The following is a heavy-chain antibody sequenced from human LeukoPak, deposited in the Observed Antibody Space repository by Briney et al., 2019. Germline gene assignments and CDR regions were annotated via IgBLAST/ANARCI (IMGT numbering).Heavy chain of an antibody. CDR1: GFTFSSYW. D-gene: IGHD1/OR15-1a*01. Sequence: GGSLRLSCAASGFTFSSYWMNWVRQAPGEGLEWVARTNQDGSEKHYVDSVKGRFSISRDNAKNSLYLQMNSLRAEDTAVYYCARLNNYFDSWGQGTLVTVSS. CDR3: ARLNNYFDS. V-gene: IGHV3-7*01. CDR2: TNQDGSEK. J-gene: IGHJ4*02.